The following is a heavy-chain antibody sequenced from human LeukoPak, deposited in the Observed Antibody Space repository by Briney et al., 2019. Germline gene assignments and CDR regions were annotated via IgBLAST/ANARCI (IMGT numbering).Heavy chain of an antibody. V-gene: IGHV4-59*12. CDR3: ARDRYYDFWSGLNYYYYMDV. CDR2: IYYSGST. D-gene: IGHD3-3*01. J-gene: IGHJ6*03. Sequence: SETLSLTCTVSGGSFSSYYWSWIRQPPGKGLEWIGSIYYSGSTDYNPSLKSRVTISVDTSKNQFSLKLSSVTAADTAVYYCARDRYYDFWSGLNYYYYMDVWGKGTTVTVSS. CDR1: GGSFSSYY.